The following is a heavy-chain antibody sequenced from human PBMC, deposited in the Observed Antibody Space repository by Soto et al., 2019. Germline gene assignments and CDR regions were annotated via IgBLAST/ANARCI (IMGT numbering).Heavy chain of an antibody. D-gene: IGHD6-13*01. V-gene: IGHV4-39*01. CDR2: IYYSGST. J-gene: IGHJ6*02. Sequence: QLQLQESGPGLVKPSETLSLTCTVSGGSISSSSYYWGWIRQPPGKGLEWIGSIYYSGSTYYNPSLKSRVTISVDTSKNQFSLKLSSVTAADTAVYYCARVSNSSSWYSVRVTPYYGMDVWGQGTTVTVSS. CDR1: GGSISSSSYY. CDR3: ARVSNSSSWYSVRVTPYYGMDV.